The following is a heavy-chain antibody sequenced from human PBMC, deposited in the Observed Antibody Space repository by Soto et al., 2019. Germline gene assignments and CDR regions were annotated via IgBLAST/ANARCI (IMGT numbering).Heavy chain of an antibody. Sequence: QVQLVESGGGVVQPGTSLRLSCAASGFTFSTYTSHWVPQPQGKGLEGLAGIPYEGSKKFYADPVKGRFTISRDHSKNTLDLQMNSLRAEDTAVYYCARDWNSYGSGWYFDYWGQGTLVAVSS. CDR1: GFTFSTYT. CDR2: IPYEGSKK. D-gene: IGHD6-19*01. V-gene: IGHV3-30-3*01. CDR3: ARDWNSYGSGWYFDY. J-gene: IGHJ4*02.